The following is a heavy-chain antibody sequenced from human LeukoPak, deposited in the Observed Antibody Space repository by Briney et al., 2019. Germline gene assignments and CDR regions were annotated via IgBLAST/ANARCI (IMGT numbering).Heavy chain of an antibody. CDR1: GGSISSSSYY. V-gene: IGHV4-39*07. Sequence: PSETLSLTCTVSGGSISSSSYYWGWIRQPPGKGLEWIGSIYYSGSTYYNPSLKSRVTISVDTSKNQFSLKLSSVTAADTAVYHCARDSGSYAVDPWGQGTLVTVSS. CDR3: ARDSGSYAVDP. J-gene: IGHJ5*02. CDR2: IYYSGST. D-gene: IGHD1-26*01.